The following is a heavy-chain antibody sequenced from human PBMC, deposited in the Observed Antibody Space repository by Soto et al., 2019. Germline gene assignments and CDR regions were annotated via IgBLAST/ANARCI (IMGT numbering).Heavy chain of an antibody. J-gene: IGHJ4*02. CDR3: TSPGSYRLY. CDR1: GFTFSGSA. V-gene: IGHV3-73*01. D-gene: IGHD3-10*01. CDR2: IRSKANSYAT. Sequence: GGSLRLSCAASGFTFSGSAMHWVRQASGKGLEWVGRIRSKANSYATAYAASVKGRFTISRDDSKNTAYLQMNSRKTEDTAVYYCTSPGSYRLYWGQGTLVTVSS.